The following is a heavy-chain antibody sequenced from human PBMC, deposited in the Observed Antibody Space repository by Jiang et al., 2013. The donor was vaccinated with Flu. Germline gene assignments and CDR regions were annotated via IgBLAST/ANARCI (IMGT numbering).Heavy chain of an antibody. CDR3: ARDSTAYYYYYGMDV. CDR2: ISYDGSNK. CDR1: GFTFSSYA. Sequence: VQLVESGGGVVQPGRSLRLSCAASGFTFSSYAMHWVRQAPGKGLEWVAVISYDGSNKYYADSVKGRFTISRDNSKNTLYLQMNSLRAEDTAVYYCARDSTAYYYYYGMDVWGQGTTVTVSS. D-gene: IGHD2-21*02. J-gene: IGHJ6*02. V-gene: IGHV3-30*04.